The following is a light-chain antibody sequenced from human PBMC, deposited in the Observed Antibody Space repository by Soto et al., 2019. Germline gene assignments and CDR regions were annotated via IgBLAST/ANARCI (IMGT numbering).Light chain of an antibody. V-gene: IGKV3-20*01. CDR3: QQYGTSRVT. CDR1: QNIGITY. CDR2: GAS. Sequence: EIVLTQSPGTLSLSPGERATLSCRASQNIGITYLAWYQQKPGQPPRPLIYGASSRDTGIPERFSCGGSGTDFTLTISSLEPEDVAVYYCQQYGTSRVTFGGETKLEIK. J-gene: IGKJ4*01.